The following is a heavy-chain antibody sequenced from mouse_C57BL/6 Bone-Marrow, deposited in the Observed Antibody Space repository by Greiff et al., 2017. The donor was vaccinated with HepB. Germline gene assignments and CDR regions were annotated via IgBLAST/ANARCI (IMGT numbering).Heavy chain of an antibody. J-gene: IGHJ3*01. CDR2: IDPSDSYT. D-gene: IGHD2-2*01. CDR3: ARVSTMVTTGFAY. Sequence: VQLQQPGAELVRPGTSVKLSCKASGYTFTSYWMHWVKQRPGQGLEWIGVIDPSDSYTNYNQKFKGKATLTVDTSSSPAYMQLSSLTSEDSAVYYCARVSTMVTTGFAYWGQGTLVTVSA. V-gene: IGHV1-59*01. CDR1: GYTFTSYW.